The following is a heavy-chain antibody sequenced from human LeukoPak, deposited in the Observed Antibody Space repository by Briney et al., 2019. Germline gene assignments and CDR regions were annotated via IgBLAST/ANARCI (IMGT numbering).Heavy chain of an antibody. CDR3: ARVGYDILTGYSQVPYPYFDY. Sequence: SETLSLTCAVSGGSISSGGYSWSWIRQPPGKGLEWIGYIYHSGSTYYNPSLKSRVTISVDRSKNQFSLKLSSVTAADTAVYYCARVGYDILTGYSQVPYPYFDYWGQGTLVTVSS. CDR2: IYHSGST. CDR1: GGSISSGGYS. J-gene: IGHJ4*02. D-gene: IGHD3-9*01. V-gene: IGHV4-30-2*01.